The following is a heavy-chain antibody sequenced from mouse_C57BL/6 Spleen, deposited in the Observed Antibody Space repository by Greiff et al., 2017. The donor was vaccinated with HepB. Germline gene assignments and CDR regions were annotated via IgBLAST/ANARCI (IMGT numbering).Heavy chain of an antibody. Sequence: VKLVESGPELVKPGASVKLSCKASGYTFTSYDINWVKQRPGQGLEWIGWIYPRDGSTKYNEKFKGKATLTVDTSSSTAYMELHSLTSEDSAVYFCAREGTDYGSSFSYWGQGTTLTVSS. D-gene: IGHD1-1*01. J-gene: IGHJ2*01. CDR2: IYPRDGST. CDR1: GYTFTSYD. V-gene: IGHV1-85*01. CDR3: AREGTDYGSSFSY.